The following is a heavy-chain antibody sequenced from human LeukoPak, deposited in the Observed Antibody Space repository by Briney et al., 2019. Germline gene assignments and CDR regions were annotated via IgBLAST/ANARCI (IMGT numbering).Heavy chain of an antibody. D-gene: IGHD3-22*01. CDR1: GITLSNYG. V-gene: IGHV3-23*01. Sequence: PGGSLRLSCAVSGITLSNYGMSWVRQAPGKGLEWVAGISDSGGSTKYADSVKGRFTISRDNPKNTLYLQMNSLRVEDTAVYFCAKRGVVIRVILVGFHKEAYYFDSRGQGALVTVSS. CDR3: AKRGVVIRVILVGFHKEAYYFDS. J-gene: IGHJ4*02. CDR2: ISDSGGST.